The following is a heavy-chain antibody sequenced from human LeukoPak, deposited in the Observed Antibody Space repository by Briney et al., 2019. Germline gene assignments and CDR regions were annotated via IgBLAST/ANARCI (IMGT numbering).Heavy chain of an antibody. Sequence: ASVKVSCKASGYTFTGYYMHWVRQAPGQGLESMGWINPNSGGTNYAQKFQGRVTMTRDTSISTAYMEVSRLRSDDTAVYDCARANMVRGVGLFFDRNWFDPWGQGTLVTVSS. J-gene: IGHJ5*02. CDR2: INPNSGGT. CDR1: GYTFTGYY. V-gene: IGHV1-2*02. D-gene: IGHD3-10*01. CDR3: ARANMVRGVGLFFDRNWFDP.